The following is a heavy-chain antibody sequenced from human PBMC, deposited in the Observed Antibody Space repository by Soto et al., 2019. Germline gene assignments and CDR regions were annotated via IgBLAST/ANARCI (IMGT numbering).Heavy chain of an antibody. Sequence: TPSLTCTGSGCSISSGGYYWNWVGQHPGKGLEWIGYIYYIGSTYYNPSLKSRVTISLDTSKNQFSLRLSSVTAADTAVYYCARSVFPWGQGTLVTVSS. J-gene: IGHJ5*02. CDR2: IYYIGST. CDR1: GCSISSGGYY. V-gene: IGHV4-31*03. CDR3: ARSVFP.